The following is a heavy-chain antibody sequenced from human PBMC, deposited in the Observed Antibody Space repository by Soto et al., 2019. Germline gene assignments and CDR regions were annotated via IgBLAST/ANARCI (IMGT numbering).Heavy chain of an antibody. Sequence: QLQLQESGPGLVKPSETLSLTCTVSGGSISSSSYYWGWIRQPPGKGLEWIGSIYYSGSTYYNPSLKSRVTISVDTSKNQFALKLSSVTAADTAVYYGARLYGSPCWYFDLWGRGTLVTVSS. CDR3: ARLYGSPCWYFDL. CDR2: IYYSGST. CDR1: GGSISSSSYY. J-gene: IGHJ2*01. V-gene: IGHV4-39*01. D-gene: IGHD4-17*01.